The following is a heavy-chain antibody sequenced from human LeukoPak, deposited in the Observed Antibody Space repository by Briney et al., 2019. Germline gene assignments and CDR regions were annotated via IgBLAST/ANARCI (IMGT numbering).Heavy chain of an antibody. CDR2: IYYSGST. V-gene: IGHV4-39*07. CDR3: ARGSWGYSYGPYYYYYYYMDV. CDR1: GASISSSSYY. D-gene: IGHD5-18*01. Sequence: SETLSLTCTVSGASISSSSYYWGWIRQPPGKGLEWIGSIYYSGSTYYNPSLKSRVTISVDTSKNQFSLKLSSVTAANTAVYYCARGSWGYSYGPYYYYYYYMDVWGKGTTVTVSS. J-gene: IGHJ6*03.